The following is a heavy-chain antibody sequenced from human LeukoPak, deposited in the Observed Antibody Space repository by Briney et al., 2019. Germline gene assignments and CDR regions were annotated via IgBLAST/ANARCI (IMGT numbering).Heavy chain of an antibody. V-gene: IGHV3-7*03. J-gene: IGHJ4*02. D-gene: IGHD3-22*01. CDR3: ATPLDYYDRSDSHQGGD. CDR2: IKHDGSEK. CDR1: GFAFSRHW. Sequence: GGSLRLSCAASGFAFSRHWMTWVRQAPGKGLEWVANIKHDGSEKNYVDSVKGRFTISRDNAKNSLYLQMNSLRAEDTAVYYCATPLDYYDRSDSHQGGDWGQGTLVTVSS.